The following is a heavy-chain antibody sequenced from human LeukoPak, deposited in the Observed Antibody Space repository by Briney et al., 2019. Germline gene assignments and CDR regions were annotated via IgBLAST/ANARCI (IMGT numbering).Heavy chain of an antibody. CDR3: ARAGGQQLDYYYGMDV. J-gene: IGHJ6*02. Sequence: SQTLSLTCAISVDSVSSNSAAWNWIRQSPSRGLECLGRTYYRSKWYNDYAVSVKSRITINPDTSKNQFSLQLNSVTPEDTAVYCCARAGGQQLDYYYGMDVWGQGTTVTVSS. CDR1: VDSVSSNSAA. V-gene: IGHV6-1*01. CDR2: TYYRSKWYN. D-gene: IGHD6-13*01.